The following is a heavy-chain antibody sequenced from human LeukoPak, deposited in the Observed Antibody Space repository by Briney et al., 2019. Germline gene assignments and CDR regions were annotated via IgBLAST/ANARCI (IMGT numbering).Heavy chain of an antibody. CDR2: FDPEDGET. V-gene: IGHV1-8*02. CDR1: GYTFTSYY. D-gene: IGHD3-10*01. J-gene: IGHJ4*02. CDR3: ARGQFSYYGSGSYRHFDY. Sequence: GASVKVSCKASGYTFTSYYMHWVRQAPGQGLEWMGGFDPEDGETIYAQKFQGRVTMTRNTSISTAYMELSSLRSEDTAVYYCARGQFSYYGSGSYRHFDYWGQGTLVTVSS.